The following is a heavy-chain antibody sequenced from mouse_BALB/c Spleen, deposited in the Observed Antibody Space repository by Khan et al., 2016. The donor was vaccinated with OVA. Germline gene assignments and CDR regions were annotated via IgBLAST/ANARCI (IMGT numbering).Heavy chain of an antibody. D-gene: IGHD1-1*01. Sequence: IQLVQSGPELVRPGASVKISCKASGYSFTGYFMNWVMRSHGKSLEWIGRINPHIGETFYNQRFKDKATLTVDESSSTAHMELRSLASEDSAVYYCTRIYRSDFDYWGQGTTLTVSS. CDR1: GYSFTGYF. V-gene: IGHV1-20*02. CDR3: TRIYRSDFDY. J-gene: IGHJ2*01. CDR2: INPHIGET.